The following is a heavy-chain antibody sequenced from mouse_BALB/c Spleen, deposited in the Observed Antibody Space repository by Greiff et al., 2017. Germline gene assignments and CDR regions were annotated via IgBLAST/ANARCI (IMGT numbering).Heavy chain of an antibody. CDR3: AREDYYGSSEYYYAMDY. CDR2: IYPGSGST. CDR1: GYTFTDYV. V-gene: IGHV1-77*01. D-gene: IGHD1-1*01. J-gene: IGHJ4*01. Sequence: QVHVKQSGPELVKPGASVKMSCKASGYTFTDYVISWVKQRTGQGLEWIGEIYPGSGSTYYNEKFKGKATLTADKSSNTAYMQLSSLTSEDSAVYFCAREDYYGSSEYYYAMDYWGQGTSVTVSS.